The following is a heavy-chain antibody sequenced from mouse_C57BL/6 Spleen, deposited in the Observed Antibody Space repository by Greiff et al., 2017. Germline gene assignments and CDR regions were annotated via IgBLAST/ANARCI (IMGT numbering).Heavy chain of an antibody. Sequence: VQLQQPGAELVMPGASVKLSCKASGYTFTSYWMHWVKQRPGQGLEWIGEIDPSDSYTNYNQKFKGKSTLTVDKSSSTAYMQLRSLTSGDSAVYYCARTRDYGFAYWGQGTLVTVSA. V-gene: IGHV1-69*01. D-gene: IGHD2-4*01. CDR3: ARTRDYGFAY. CDR2: IDPSDSYT. CDR1: GYTFTSYW. J-gene: IGHJ3*01.